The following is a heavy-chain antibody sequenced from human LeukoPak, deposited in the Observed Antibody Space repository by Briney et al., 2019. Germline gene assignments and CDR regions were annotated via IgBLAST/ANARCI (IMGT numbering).Heavy chain of an antibody. V-gene: IGHV1-69*06. CDR2: IIPIFGTA. J-gene: IGHJ3*02. CDR1: GGTFSSYA. CDR3: ARGGNWNYGSGFDI. Sequence: SVKVSCKASGGTFSSYAISWVRQAPGQGLEWMGGIIPIFGTANYAQKFQGRVTITADKSTSTAYMELSSLRSEDTAVYYCARGGNWNYGSGFDIWGQGTMVTVSS. D-gene: IGHD1-7*01.